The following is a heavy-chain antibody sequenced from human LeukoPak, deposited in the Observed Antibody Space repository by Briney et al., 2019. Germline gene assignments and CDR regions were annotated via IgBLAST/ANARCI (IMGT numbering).Heavy chain of an antibody. V-gene: IGHV3-23*01. CDR3: AKNTDSSGWYKGSYFDY. J-gene: IGHJ4*02. Sequence: GGSLRLSCAASGFTFSSYGMSWVRQAPGKGLEWVSAISGSGGSTYYADSVKGRFTISRDNSKNTLYLQMNSLRAEDTAVYYCAKNTDSSGWYKGSYFDYWGQGTLVTVSS. CDR2: ISGSGGST. CDR1: GFTFSSYG. D-gene: IGHD6-19*01.